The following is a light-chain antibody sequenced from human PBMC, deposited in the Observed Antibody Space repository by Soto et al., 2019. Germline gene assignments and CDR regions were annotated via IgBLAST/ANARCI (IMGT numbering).Light chain of an antibody. V-gene: IGLV2-14*01. CDR1: SSDVGGYNY. Sequence: ALTQPASVSGSPGQSITISCTGTSSDVGGYNYVSWYQQHPGKAPKLMIFEVTNRPSGVSNRFSGSKSGNTASLTISGLQAEDEADYYCSSYTSSSTYVFGSGTKVTVL. CDR2: EVT. J-gene: IGLJ1*01. CDR3: SSYTSSSTYV.